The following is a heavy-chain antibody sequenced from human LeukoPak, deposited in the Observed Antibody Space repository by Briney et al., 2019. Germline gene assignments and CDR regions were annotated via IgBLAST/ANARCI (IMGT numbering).Heavy chain of an antibody. Sequence: ASVKVSRKASGYTFTGYYMHWVRQAPGQGLEWVGWINPNSGGTNYAQKFQGRVTMTRDTSISTAYMELSRLRSDDTAVYYCAALAMVRGVITWFDPWGQGTLVTVSS. D-gene: IGHD3-10*01. V-gene: IGHV1-2*02. CDR1: GYTFTGYY. CDR2: INPNSGGT. J-gene: IGHJ5*02. CDR3: AALAMVRGVITWFDP.